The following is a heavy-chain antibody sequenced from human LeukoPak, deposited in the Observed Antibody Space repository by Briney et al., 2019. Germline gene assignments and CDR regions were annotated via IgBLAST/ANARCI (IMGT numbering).Heavy chain of an antibody. J-gene: IGHJ4*02. CDR3: TASSGWYYFDY. CDR2: IRSKAYGATT. D-gene: IGHD6-19*01. Sequence: PGGSLRLSCTASGFTFGDYAMSWVRQAPGKGLEWVGFIRSKAYGATTEYAASVKGRFTISRDDSKSIAYLQMNSLKTEDTAVYYCTASSGWYYFDYWGQGTLVTVSS. CDR1: GFTFGDYA. V-gene: IGHV3-49*04.